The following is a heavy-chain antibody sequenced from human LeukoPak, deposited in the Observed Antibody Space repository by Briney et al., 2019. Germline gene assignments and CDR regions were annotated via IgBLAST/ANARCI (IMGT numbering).Heavy chain of an antibody. CDR1: GFTFSSYS. D-gene: IGHD2-2*01. Sequence: GGSLRLSCAASGFTFSSYSMNWVRQAPGKGLEWVSYISSSSSTIYYADSVKGRFTISRDNAKNSLYLQVNSLRAEDTAVYYCASDIVVVPAAADWGQGTLVTVSS. V-gene: IGHV3-48*01. CDR3: ASDIVVVPAAAD. CDR2: ISSSSSTI. J-gene: IGHJ4*02.